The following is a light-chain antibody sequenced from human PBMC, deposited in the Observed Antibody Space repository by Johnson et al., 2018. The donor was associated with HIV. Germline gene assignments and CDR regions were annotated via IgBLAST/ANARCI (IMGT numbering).Light chain of an antibody. Sequence: QSVLTQPPSVSAAPGQKVTISCSGSSSNIGNNYVSWYQQLPGTAPKLLIYENNKRPSGIPDRFSGSKSGTSATLGITGLQTGDEADYYCGTWHSALSGGGVCGTGTRGTVL. V-gene: IGLV1-51*02. CDR3: GTWHSALSGGGV. CDR2: ENN. CDR1: SSNIGNNY. J-gene: IGLJ1*01.